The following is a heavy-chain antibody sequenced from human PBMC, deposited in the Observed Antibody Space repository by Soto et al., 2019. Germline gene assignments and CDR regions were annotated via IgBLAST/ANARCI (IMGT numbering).Heavy chain of an antibody. V-gene: IGHV3-30*18. CDR1: GFTFSSYG. CDR2: ISYDGSNK. D-gene: IGHD6-19*01. Sequence: QVQLVESGGGVVQPGRSLRLSCAASGFTFSSYGMHWVRQAPGKGLEWVAVISYDGSNKYYADSVKGRLTISRDNSKNTLYLQMNSLRAEDTAVYYCAKDTQQWLVYGYYGMDVWGQGTTVTVSS. J-gene: IGHJ6*02. CDR3: AKDTQQWLVYGYYGMDV.